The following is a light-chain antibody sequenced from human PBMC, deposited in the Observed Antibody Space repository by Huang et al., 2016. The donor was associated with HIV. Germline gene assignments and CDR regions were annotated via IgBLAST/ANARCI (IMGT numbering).Light chain of an antibody. CDR2: VAS. V-gene: IGKV3-20*01. J-gene: IGKJ2*01. CDR1: QSINNNY. CDR3: QHYGTSPQT. Sequence: EIVLTQSPGTLSLSPGEWATLSCRASQSINNNYLAWFQQKPGQPPRLLIYVASSRATGVPDRFTGSGSGTDFNLTISRLETEDFAMYFCQHYGTSPQTFGQGTKLEIK.